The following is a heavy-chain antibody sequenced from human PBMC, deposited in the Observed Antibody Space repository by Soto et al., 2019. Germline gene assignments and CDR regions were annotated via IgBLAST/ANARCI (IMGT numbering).Heavy chain of an antibody. CDR1: GGSISSYY. J-gene: IGHJ4*02. CDR3: ARTMVRGYYFDY. D-gene: IGHD3-10*01. CDR2: IYYSGST. V-gene: IGHV4-59*01. Sequence: LPETLSLTCTVSGGSISSYYWSWIRQPPGKGLEWIGYIYYSGSTNYNPSLKSRVTISVDTSKNQFSLKLSSVTAADTAVYYCARTMVRGYYFDYWGQGTLVTVS.